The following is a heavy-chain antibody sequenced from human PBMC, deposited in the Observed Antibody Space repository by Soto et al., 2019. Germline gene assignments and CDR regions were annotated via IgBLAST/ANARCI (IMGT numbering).Heavy chain of an antibody. V-gene: IGHV3-23*01. J-gene: IGHJ6*03. Sequence: GGSLRLSCAASGFTFSSYAMSWVRQAPGKGLEWDSAISGSGGSTYYADSVKGRFTISRDNSKNTLYLQMNSLRAEDTAVYYCAKPSHYDFWSGYYYYYYMDVWGKGTTVTVSS. CDR1: GFTFSSYA. CDR2: ISGSGGST. CDR3: AKPSHYDFWSGYYYYYYMDV. D-gene: IGHD3-3*01.